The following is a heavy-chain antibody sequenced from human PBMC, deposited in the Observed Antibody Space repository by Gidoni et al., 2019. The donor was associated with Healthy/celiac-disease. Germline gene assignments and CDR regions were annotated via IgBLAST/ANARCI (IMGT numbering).Heavy chain of an antibody. J-gene: IGHJ4*02. CDR2: ISYDGSNK. CDR3: AKDRVSTMIVAGGFDY. D-gene: IGHD3-22*01. V-gene: IGHV3-30*18. Sequence: QVQLVESGGGVVQPGRSLRLSCAASGFTFSSYGMHWVRQAPGKELEWVAVISYDGSNKYYADSVKGRFTISRDNSKNTLYLQMNSLRAEDTAVYYCAKDRVSTMIVAGGFDYWGQGTLVTVSS. CDR1: GFTFSSYG.